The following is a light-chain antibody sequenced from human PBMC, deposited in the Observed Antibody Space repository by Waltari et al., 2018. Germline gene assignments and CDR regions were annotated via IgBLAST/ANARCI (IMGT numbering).Light chain of an antibody. V-gene: IGKV1-5*03. CDR2: QAS. CDR1: ENLIIW. CDR3: QHYKSYPYS. Sequence: DIQLTQSPSTLSASVGDRVNITCRASENLIIWLAWYQQKPGGVPKLLMYQASSLANGVPSTFSGRGSGTEFTLTISSLQPDDFATYYCQHYKSYPYSFGQGTTVEIK. J-gene: IGKJ2*01.